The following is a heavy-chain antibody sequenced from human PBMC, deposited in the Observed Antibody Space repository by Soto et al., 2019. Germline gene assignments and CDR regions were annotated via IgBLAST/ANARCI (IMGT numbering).Heavy chain of an antibody. V-gene: IGHV1-2*02. D-gene: IGHD1-20*01. CDR2: INPNSGGT. CDR1: GYTFTGYY. CDR3: ATYNWNFEH. J-gene: IGHJ4*02. Sequence: QVQLVQSGAEVKKPGASVKVSCKASGYTFTGYYMHWVRQAPGQGLEWMGWINPNSGGTNYAQKVQGRVTMTRDTSISTAYMELSRLRSDDTAVYYCATYNWNFEHWGQGTLVTVSS.